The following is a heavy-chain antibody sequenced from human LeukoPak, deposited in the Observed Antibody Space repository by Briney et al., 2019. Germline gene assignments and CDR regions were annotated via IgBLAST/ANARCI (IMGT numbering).Heavy chain of an antibody. V-gene: IGHV1-18*01. J-gene: IGHJ2*01. CDR2: ISTYNGNT. CDR1: GYTVTSYG. CDR3: ARDPYYYGSGIGVRYFDL. D-gene: IGHD3-10*01. Sequence: EASVKVSCKASGYTVTSYGISWVRQAPGQGLEWLGWISTYNGNTRYAQELQGRVTMTTDTSTSTAYMELRSLRSDDTAVYYCARDPYYYGSGIGVRYFDLWGRGTLVTVSS.